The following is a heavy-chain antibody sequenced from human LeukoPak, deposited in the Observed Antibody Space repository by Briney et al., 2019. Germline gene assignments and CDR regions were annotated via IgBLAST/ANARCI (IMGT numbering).Heavy chain of an antibody. Sequence: GRSLRLSCAASGFTFDDYAMHWVRQAPGKGLEWVSGISWNSGSIGYADSVKGRFTISRDNAKNSLYLQMNSLRAEDTALYYCAKAKMTGMYSWGFDYWGQGTLVTVSS. CDR1: GFTFDDYA. J-gene: IGHJ4*02. D-gene: IGHD1-20*01. V-gene: IGHV3-9*01. CDR2: ISWNSGSI. CDR3: AKAKMTGMYSWGFDY.